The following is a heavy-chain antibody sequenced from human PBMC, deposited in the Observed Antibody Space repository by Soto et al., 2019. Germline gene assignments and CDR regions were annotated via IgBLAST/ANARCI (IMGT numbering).Heavy chain of an antibody. CDR1: GGSISSGGYY. D-gene: IGHD2-21*02. Sequence: QVQLQESDPGLVKPSQTLSLTCTVSGGSISSGGYYWSWIRQHPGKGLEWIGYIYYTGSTYYNPSLKSRVTISVDTSKNQFSLKLSSVTAADTAVYYCATVEDCGGDCPIEAFEIWGQGTMVTVSS. J-gene: IGHJ3*02. CDR2: IYYTGST. CDR3: ATVEDCGGDCPIEAFEI. V-gene: IGHV4-31*03.